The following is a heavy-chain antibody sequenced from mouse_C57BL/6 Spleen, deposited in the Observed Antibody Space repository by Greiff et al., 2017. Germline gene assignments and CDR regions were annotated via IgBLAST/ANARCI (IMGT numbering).Heavy chain of an antibody. J-gene: IGHJ4*01. D-gene: IGHD2-5*01. CDR1: GFTFTDYY. CDR2: IRNKANGYTT. Sequence: EVKLMESGGGLVQPGGSLSLSCAASGFTFTDYYMSWVRQPPGQALEWLGFIRNKANGYTTEYSASVKGRFTISRDNSQSILYLQMNALRAEDSATYDCARYNSNYPYYDAMDDWGTGTSVTVSS. CDR3: ARYNSNYPYYDAMDD. V-gene: IGHV7-3*01.